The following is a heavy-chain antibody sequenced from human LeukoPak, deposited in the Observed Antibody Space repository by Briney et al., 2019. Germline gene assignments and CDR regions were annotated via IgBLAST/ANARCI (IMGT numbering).Heavy chain of an antibody. CDR3: ARGRYCTATTCDAGGDAFDV. Sequence: PSETLSLTCTVSGGSISSYYWSWIRQPAGKGLEWIGRIYPRGSTTYNSSLKSRVTMSADTSKNHFPLKLSSLTAADTAVYYCARGRYCTATTCDAGGDAFDVWGQGTMVTVSS. V-gene: IGHV4-4*07. D-gene: IGHD2-2*01. CDR2: IYPRGST. J-gene: IGHJ3*01. CDR1: GGSISSYY.